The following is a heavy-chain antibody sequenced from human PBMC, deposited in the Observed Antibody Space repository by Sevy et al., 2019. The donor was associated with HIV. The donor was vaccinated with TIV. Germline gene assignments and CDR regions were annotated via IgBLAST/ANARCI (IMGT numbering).Heavy chain of an antibody. V-gene: IGHV3-33*01. CDR1: GFTFSSYG. Sequence: GGSLRLSCAASGFTFSSYGMHWVRQAPGKGLEWVAVIWYDGSNKYYADSVKGRFTISRDNSKNTLYLQMNSLRAEDTAVYYCARGWGSGRNYYYGMDVWGQGTTVTVSS. CDR2: IWYDGSNK. CDR3: ARGWGSGRNYYYGMDV. J-gene: IGHJ6*02. D-gene: IGHD3-10*01.